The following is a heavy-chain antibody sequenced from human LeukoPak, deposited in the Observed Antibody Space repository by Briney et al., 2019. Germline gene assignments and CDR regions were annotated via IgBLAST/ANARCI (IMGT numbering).Heavy chain of an antibody. CDR3: STTYYYDSSEGY. Sequence: GGSLRLSCAASRFTFSSYAMSWVRQAPGKGLEWVSAISGSGGSTYYADSVKGRFTISRDNSKNTLYLQMNSLKTEDTAVYYCSTTYYYDSSEGYWGQGTLVTVSS. J-gene: IGHJ4*02. D-gene: IGHD3-22*01. V-gene: IGHV3-23*01. CDR2: ISGSGGST. CDR1: RFTFSSYA.